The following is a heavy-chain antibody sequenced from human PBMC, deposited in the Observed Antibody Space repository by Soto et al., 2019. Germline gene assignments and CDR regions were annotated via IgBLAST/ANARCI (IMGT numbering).Heavy chain of an antibody. J-gene: IGHJ4*02. V-gene: IGHV4-39*02. CDR2: LDSSGST. CDR3: ARRDCSGGSCYFDY. D-gene: IGHD2-15*01. Sequence: QVQLQESGPGLVRPSETLSLTCTVSGASISSPNYWGWVRQPPGKGLEWIGSLDSSGSTHYNPSLESRVTLSMDTSRNHFSLRLNSVTAADTAMYFCARRDCSGGSCYFDYWGQGTLVAVSA. CDR1: GASISSPNY.